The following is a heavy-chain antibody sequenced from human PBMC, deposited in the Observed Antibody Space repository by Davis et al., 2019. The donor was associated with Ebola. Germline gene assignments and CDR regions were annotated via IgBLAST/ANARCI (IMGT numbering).Heavy chain of an antibody. CDR2: VNPGSGNT. Sequence: ASVKVSRKVSGYTLTELSMHWVRQATGQGLEWIGWVNPGSGNTGYAQKFLGRVTMTRDTSVSTAYMDLSSLTSDDTATYYCARRVTHKPDYWGQGTLVTVSS. D-gene: IGHD2-21*02. V-gene: IGHV1-8*01. CDR3: ARRVTHKPDY. CDR1: GYTLTELS. J-gene: IGHJ4*02.